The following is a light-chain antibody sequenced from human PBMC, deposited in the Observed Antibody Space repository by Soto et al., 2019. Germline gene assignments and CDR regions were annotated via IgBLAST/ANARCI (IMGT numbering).Light chain of an antibody. CDR3: TSYTTSKTLVL. Sequence: QSALTQPASVSGSPGQSITISCTGTSNDVGAYNYVSWYQRHPGNAPKLIIYEVSDRPSGVSNRFSGSKSGNTASLTISGLQTDDEADYYCTSYTTSKTLVLFGGGTKLTVL. J-gene: IGLJ2*01. CDR2: EVS. CDR1: SNDVGAYNY. V-gene: IGLV2-14*01.